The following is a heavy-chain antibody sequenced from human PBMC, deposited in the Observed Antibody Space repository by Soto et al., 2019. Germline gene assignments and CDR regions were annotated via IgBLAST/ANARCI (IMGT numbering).Heavy chain of an antibody. V-gene: IGHV3-33*01. CDR3: ARDSGSSSYCMDV. D-gene: IGHD6-19*01. CDR2: IWYDGSNK. J-gene: IGHJ6*02. Sequence: PGGSLRLSCAASGFTFSSYGMHWVRQAPGKGLERVAVIWYDGSNKYYADSVKGRFTISRDNSKNTLYLQMNSLRAEDTAVYYCARDSGSSSYCMDVWGQGTTVTVSS. CDR1: GFTFSSYG.